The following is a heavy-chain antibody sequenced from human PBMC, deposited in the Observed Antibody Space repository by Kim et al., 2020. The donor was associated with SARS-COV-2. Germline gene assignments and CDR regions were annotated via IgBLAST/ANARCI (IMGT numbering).Heavy chain of an antibody. Sequence: ASVKVSCKASGYIFSAYYMHWVRQAPGQGLEWMGWINAKSGDTNYTQKFQGRVTMTRDTSINTVYMELSSLRSDDTAVYYCARQLPDDNWGQGTLVTVS. V-gene: IGHV1-2*02. CDR1: GYIFSAYY. CDR2: INAKSGDT. CDR3: ARQLPDDN. J-gene: IGHJ4*02. D-gene: IGHD1-1*01.